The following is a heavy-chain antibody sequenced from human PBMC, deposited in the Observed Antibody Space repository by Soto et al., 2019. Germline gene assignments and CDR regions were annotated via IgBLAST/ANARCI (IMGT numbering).Heavy chain of an antibody. D-gene: IGHD3-10*01. CDR1: GDSLTNYY. J-gene: IGHJ6*02. CDR2: IMYSGYS. V-gene: IGHV4-59*08. CDR3: ARHGFGPLHGLVDV. Sequence: QVQLQESGPGLVKPSETLSLTCTVSGDSLTNYYCSWFRQPPGKGLEWIGYIMYSGYSAYNPSLRRRVTMSMDTSTTQFSLMLESVPATDAAVYYCARHGFGPLHGLVDVWGQGTTVIVSS.